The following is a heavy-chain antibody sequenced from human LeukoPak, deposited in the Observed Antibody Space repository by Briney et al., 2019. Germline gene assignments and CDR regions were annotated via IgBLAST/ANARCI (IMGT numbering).Heavy chain of an antibody. J-gene: IGHJ6*02. D-gene: IGHD1-7*01. V-gene: IGHV1-2*02. CDR1: GYIFTGYY. CDR2: INPNSGGT. Sequence: ASVKVSCKASGYIFTGYYMHWVRQAPGQGLEWMGWINPNSGGTNYAQKFQGRVTMTRDTSISTAYMELSRLRSDDTAVYYCARDRDNWNYGYYYYGMDVWGQGTTVTVSS. CDR3: ARDRDNWNYGYYYYGMDV.